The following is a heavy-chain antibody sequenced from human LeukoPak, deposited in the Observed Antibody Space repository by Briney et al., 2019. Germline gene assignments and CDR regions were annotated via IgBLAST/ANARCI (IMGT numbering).Heavy chain of an antibody. J-gene: IGHJ4*02. V-gene: IGHV4-39*01. D-gene: IGHD5-18*01. CDR3: VSPRGFSYGYFDY. Sequence: SETLYLTCTVSGGSISSSSAYWGWIRQPPGKGLEWIGSIYYSKTTYYNPSLKRRVTISADTSKNPFSQTLGSVSATDTAVYYCVSPRGFSYGYFDYWGQGTLVTVSS. CDR1: GGSISSSSAY. CDR2: IYYSKTT.